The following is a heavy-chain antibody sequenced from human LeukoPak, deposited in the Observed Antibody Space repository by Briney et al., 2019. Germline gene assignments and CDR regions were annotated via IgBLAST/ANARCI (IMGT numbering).Heavy chain of an antibody. D-gene: IGHD6-6*01. Sequence: PSETLSLTCAVSGYSITSGYYWGWIRQPPGKGLEWIGSVYHTGNTYYNPSLKSRVTISIDTSKNQFSLKLSSVTAADTAVYYCARLKYSSSHFDYWGQGTLVTVSS. CDR2: VYHTGNT. J-gene: IGHJ4*02. V-gene: IGHV4-38-2*01. CDR3: ARLKYSSSHFDY. CDR1: GYSITSGYY.